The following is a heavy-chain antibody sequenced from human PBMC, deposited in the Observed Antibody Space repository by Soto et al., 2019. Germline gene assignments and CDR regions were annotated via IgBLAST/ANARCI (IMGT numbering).Heavy chain of an antibody. V-gene: IGHV3-33*07. Sequence: PGGSLRLSCISSGFTFSTYGMFWARQAPGTGLEWVAGIWYDGSYRYYVDSVKGRFTVSRDNSKNTLYLEMNNLRAEDTAVYYCARISGSGHLGWFDPWGQGTQVTVSS. CDR3: ARISGSGHLGWFDP. J-gene: IGHJ5*02. D-gene: IGHD3-10*01. CDR2: IWYDGSYR. CDR1: GFTFSTYG.